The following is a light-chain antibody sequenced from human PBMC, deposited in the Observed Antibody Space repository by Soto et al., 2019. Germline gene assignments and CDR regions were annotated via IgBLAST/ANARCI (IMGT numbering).Light chain of an antibody. CDR3: QQYNNSWT. CDR1: QSVSNN. CDR2: GAS. Sequence: EIVMTQSPATLSVSPGERATLSCRASQSVSNNFAWYQKKPGQAPRLPIYGASTRATGIPARFSGSGSGTESTLTISSLQSEDFAFYYCQQYNNSWTFGQGTKVDIK. J-gene: IGKJ1*01. V-gene: IGKV3-15*01.